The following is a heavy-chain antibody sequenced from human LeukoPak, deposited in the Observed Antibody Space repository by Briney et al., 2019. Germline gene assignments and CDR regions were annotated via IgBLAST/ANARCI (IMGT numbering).Heavy chain of an antibody. CDR2: LKQDGSEK. J-gene: IGHJ4*02. CDR3: ARDDGFYSASGIYQNYFDH. D-gene: IGHD3-10*01. V-gene: IGHV3-7*01. Sequence: GGSLRLSCAASGFTFSAYWMSWVRQAPGKGLEWVANLKQDGSEKYYVDSVKGRFTISRDNAENSLYLQMNSLRGEDTAVYYCARDDGFYSASGIYQNYFDHWGQGILVTVSP. CDR1: GFTFSAYW.